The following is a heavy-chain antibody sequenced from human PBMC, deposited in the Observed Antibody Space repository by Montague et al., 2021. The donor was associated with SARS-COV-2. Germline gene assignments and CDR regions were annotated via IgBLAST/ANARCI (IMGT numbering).Heavy chain of an antibody. V-gene: IGHV3-13*04. CDR3: ARGVTMVQGVIYYYYGMDV. D-gene: IGHD3-10*01. CDR1: GFTFSSYD. Sequence: SLRLSCAASGFTFSSYDMHWVRQATGKGLEWVSAIGTAGGTYYPGSVKGRFTISRENAKNSLYLRMNSLRAGDTAVYYCARGVTMVQGVIYYYYGMDVWGQGTTVTVSS. J-gene: IGHJ6*02. CDR2: IGTAGGT.